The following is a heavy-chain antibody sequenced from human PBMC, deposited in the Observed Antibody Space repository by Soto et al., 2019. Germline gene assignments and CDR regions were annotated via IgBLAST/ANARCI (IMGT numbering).Heavy chain of an antibody. D-gene: IGHD5-18*01. V-gene: IGHV3-23*01. CDR2: ISGSGGST. J-gene: IGHJ4*02. CDR3: ANRGYSYGYHY. Sequence: GGSLRLSCAASGFTFSSYAMSWVRQAPGKGLEWVSAISGSGGSTYYADSVKGRFTISRDNSKNTLYLQMNSLRAEDTAVYYCANRGYSYGYHYWGQGTLVTVSS. CDR1: GFTFSSYA.